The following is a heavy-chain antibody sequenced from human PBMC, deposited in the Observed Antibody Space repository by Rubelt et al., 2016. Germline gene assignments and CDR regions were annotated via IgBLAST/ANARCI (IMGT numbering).Heavy chain of an antibody. D-gene: IGHD4-23*01. CDR3: AREEHDYGGNHAFDI. V-gene: IGHV4-38-2*02. J-gene: IGHJ3*02. CDR2: IYHSGST. Sequence: QVQLQESGPGLVKPSETLSLTCTVSGYSISSGYYWGWIRQPPGKGLEWIGSIYHSGSTYYNPSLKSRVTISVDTSKNQFSLKLSSVTAAETAVYYCAREEHDYGGNHAFDIWGQGTMVTVSS. CDR1: GYSISSGYY.